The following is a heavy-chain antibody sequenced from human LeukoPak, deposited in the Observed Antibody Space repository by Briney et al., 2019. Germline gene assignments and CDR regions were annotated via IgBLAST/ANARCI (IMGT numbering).Heavy chain of an antibody. Sequence: GGSLRLSCAASGFTFSSYGMHWVRQAPGKGLEWVAVIWYDGSNKYYADSVKGRFTISRDNAKNSLFLEMSSLRADDTAVYFCARDVEGGTFDIWGQGTTVTVSS. CDR1: GFTFSSYG. J-gene: IGHJ3*02. D-gene: IGHD3-16*01. CDR3: ARDVEGGTFDI. CDR2: IWYDGSNK. V-gene: IGHV3-33*01.